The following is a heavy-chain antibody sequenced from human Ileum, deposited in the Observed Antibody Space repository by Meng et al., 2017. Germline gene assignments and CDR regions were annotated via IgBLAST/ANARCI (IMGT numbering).Heavy chain of an antibody. V-gene: IGHV3-33*01. CDR1: GFNFSSYG. CDR2: IWYDGSNK. CDR3: VRGPDKAKSAY. Sequence: VYLVGCGGCVVQPGRALRLSCATSGFNFSSYGMHWVRQAPGKGLEWVAVIWYDGSNKDYADSVKGRFTISRDNSKNTLYLQMNSLRAEDTAVYYCVRGPDKAKSAYWGPGTLVTVSS. D-gene: IGHD5-18*01. J-gene: IGHJ4*02.